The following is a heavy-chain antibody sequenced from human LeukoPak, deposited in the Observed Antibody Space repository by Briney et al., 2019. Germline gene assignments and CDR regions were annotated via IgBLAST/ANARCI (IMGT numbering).Heavy chain of an antibody. CDR1: GYTFTSYG. J-gene: IGHJ4*02. V-gene: IGHV1-18*01. CDR3: ARDLSNHYDSSGYYNY. Sequence: ASVKVSCKASGYTFTSYGISWVRQAPGQGLEWMGWISAHNGNTNYAQKLQGRVTMTTDTSTSTAYMELRSLRSDDTAVYYCARDLSNHYDSSGYYNYWGQGTLVTVSS. D-gene: IGHD3-22*01. CDR2: ISAHNGNT.